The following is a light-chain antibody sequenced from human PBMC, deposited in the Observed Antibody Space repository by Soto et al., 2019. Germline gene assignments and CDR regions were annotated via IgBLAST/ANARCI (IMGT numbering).Light chain of an antibody. CDR2: DVS. V-gene: IGLV2-14*01. CDR3: SSHTSSSTAYV. CDR1: SSDVGGYNY. J-gene: IGLJ1*01. Sequence: QSALTQPASVSGSPGQSITIACTGTSSDVGGYNYVSWYQQHPGKAPKLMIYDVSNRPSGVSNRFSGSKSGNTASLTISGLQAEDEADYYCSSHTSSSTAYVFATGPKATVL.